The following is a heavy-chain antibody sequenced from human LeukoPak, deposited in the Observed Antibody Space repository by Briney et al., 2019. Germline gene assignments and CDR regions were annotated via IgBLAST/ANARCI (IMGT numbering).Heavy chain of an antibody. Sequence: PSETLSLTCTVSGGSISTSNYCWGWIRQPPGKGLEWIGNNSGSTYYSPSLKSRVTISLDTSRNQFSLKLNSVTAADTAVYYCAKSNGYGLVDIWGQGTMVTVSS. D-gene: IGHD3-10*01. CDR3: AKSNGYGLVDI. CDR2: NSGST. J-gene: IGHJ3*02. CDR1: GGSISTSNYC. V-gene: IGHV4-39*07.